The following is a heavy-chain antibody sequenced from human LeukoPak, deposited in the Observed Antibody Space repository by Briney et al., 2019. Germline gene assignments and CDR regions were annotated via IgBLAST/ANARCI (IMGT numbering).Heavy chain of an antibody. CDR1: GYTFTSYG. CDR3: ARGLRVVTAILLLRYYYYMDV. Sequence: GASVKVSCKASGYTFTSYGISWVRQAPGQGLEWMGWISAYNGNTNYAQKLQGRVTMTTDTSTSTAYMELRSLRSDDTAVYYCARGLRVVTAILLLRYYYYMDVWGKGTTVTISS. V-gene: IGHV1-18*01. J-gene: IGHJ6*03. CDR2: ISAYNGNT. D-gene: IGHD2-21*02.